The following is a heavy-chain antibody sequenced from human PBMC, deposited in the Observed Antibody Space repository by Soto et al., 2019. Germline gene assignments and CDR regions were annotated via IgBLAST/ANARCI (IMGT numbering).Heavy chain of an antibody. CDR1: GFTFSSYS. J-gene: IGHJ3*02. D-gene: IGHD5-12*01. CDR2: ITSRSTTI. V-gene: IGHV3-48*01. Sequence: GGSLRLSCAASGFTFSSYSMNWVRQAPGKGLEWISYITSRSTTIYYADSVKGRFTISRDNAKNSLYLEMNSLRAEDTAVYYCARDFNSGYDRDAFDIWGQGTMVTVSS. CDR3: ARDFNSGYDRDAFDI.